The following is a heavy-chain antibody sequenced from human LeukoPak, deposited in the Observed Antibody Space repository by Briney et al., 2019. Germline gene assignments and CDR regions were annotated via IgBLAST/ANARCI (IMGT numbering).Heavy chain of an antibody. J-gene: IGHJ6*03. CDR1: GFTFSSYW. CDR2: IKQDGSEK. V-gene: IGHV3-7*01. D-gene: IGHD3-22*01. Sequence: PGGSLRLSCAASGFTFSSYWMSWVRQAPGKGLEWVANIKQDGSEKYYVDSVEGRFTISRDNAKNSLYLQMNSLRAEDTAVYYCARVTSDDSSGYYTVYYYYYMDVWGKGTTVTISS. CDR3: ARVTSDDSSGYYTVYYYYYMDV.